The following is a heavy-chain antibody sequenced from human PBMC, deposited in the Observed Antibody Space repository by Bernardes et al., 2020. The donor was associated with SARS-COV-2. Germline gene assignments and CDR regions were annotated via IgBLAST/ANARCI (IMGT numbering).Heavy chain of an antibody. V-gene: IGHV4-39*01. CDR2: IYSSGSS. CDR1: GGSISSSNYY. Sequence: SETLSLTCTVSGGSISSSNYYWGWIRQPPGKGLEWIGSIYSSGSSYYNPSLQSRVRESVDTSKNQFSLRLSFVTAADTAVYYCVGSSCGVDCYIGGLRSWDYGLDVWGQGTKVTVS. D-gene: IGHD2-21*02. CDR3: VGSSCGVDCYIGGLRSWDYGLDV. J-gene: IGHJ6*02.